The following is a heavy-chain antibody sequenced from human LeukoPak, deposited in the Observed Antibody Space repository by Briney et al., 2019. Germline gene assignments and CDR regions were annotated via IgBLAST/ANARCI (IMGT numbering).Heavy chain of an antibody. J-gene: IGHJ4*02. D-gene: IGHD3-22*01. CDR2: ISGYNGNT. V-gene: IGHV1-18*01. Sequence: ASVKVSCKTSGYTFTSYGITCVRQAPGQGLEWMGWISGYNGNTNYAQKVQGRVTMTTDTSTSTAYMELRSLRSDDTAVYYCARDGAYHDSSGSYYGVGDDYWGQGTLVTVSS. CDR1: GYTFTSYG. CDR3: ARDGAYHDSSGSYYGVGDDY.